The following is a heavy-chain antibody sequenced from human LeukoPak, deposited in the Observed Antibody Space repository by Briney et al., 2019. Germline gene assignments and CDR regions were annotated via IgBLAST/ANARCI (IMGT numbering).Heavy chain of an antibody. V-gene: IGHV7-4-1*02. CDR3: ASPASEGAFDI. CDR2: INTNTGNP. Sequence: ASVKVSCKASGYTFTGYYMHWVRQAPGQGLEWMGWINTNTGNPTYAQGFTGRFVFSLDTSVSTAYLQISSLKAEDTAVYYCASPASEGAFDIWGQGTMVTVSS. J-gene: IGHJ3*02. CDR1: GYTFTGYY.